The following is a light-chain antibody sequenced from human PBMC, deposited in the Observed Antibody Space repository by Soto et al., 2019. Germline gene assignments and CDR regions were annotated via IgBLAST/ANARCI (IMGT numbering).Light chain of an antibody. CDR1: QTVSGSQ. CDR3: HQYGGAHPGSS. V-gene: IGKV3-20*01. CDR2: AAS. Sequence: IVLTQSPGTLSLSPGERATLSCRASQTVSGSQLAWYQQQPGQAPRLIIYAASTRLTGLPDRFSGSGSGTDVTLSITSLETEDFADFDCHQYGGAHPGSSFGQGTKLEIK. J-gene: IGKJ2*01.